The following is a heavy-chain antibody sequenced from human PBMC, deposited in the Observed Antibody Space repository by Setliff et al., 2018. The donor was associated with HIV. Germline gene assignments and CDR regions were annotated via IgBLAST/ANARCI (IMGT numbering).Heavy chain of an antibody. CDR2: ISASGST. J-gene: IGHJ4*02. V-gene: IGHV4-61*02. Sequence: SEPLSLTCTVSGGSISTGVYYWSWIRQPADKALEWIGRISASGSTNYNPSLESRVTLSIDTSTNQFSLKLTSVTAADTAFYYCARVYSRSWFFFDHWGQGILVTVSS. CDR3: ARVYSRSWFFFDH. D-gene: IGHD6-13*01. CDR1: GGSISTGVYY.